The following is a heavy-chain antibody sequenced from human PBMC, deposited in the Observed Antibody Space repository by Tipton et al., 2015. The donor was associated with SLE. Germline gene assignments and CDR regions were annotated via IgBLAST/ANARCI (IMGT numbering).Heavy chain of an antibody. J-gene: IGHJ3*02. Sequence: SLRLSCAVSGFAVSGYWMSWVRQTPGKGLEWVANIKEDGSEKYYVDSVKGRFTISRDNAKKSLYLQMNSLRGEDTAVYYCARDLADDSSGYHHPAFDIWGQGTMVTVSS. CDR2: IKEDGSEK. V-gene: IGHV3-7*01. D-gene: IGHD3-22*01. CDR1: GFAVSGYW. CDR3: ARDLADDSSGYHHPAFDI.